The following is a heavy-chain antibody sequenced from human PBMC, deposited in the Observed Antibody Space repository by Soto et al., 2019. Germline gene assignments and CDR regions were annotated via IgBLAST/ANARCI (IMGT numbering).Heavy chain of an antibody. V-gene: IGHV3-30*04. D-gene: IGHD6-13*01. CDR2: ISYDGSNK. CDR1: GFTFSDYA. J-gene: IGHJ5*02. CDR3: ARENGLAAAGIWPDH. Sequence: GGSLRLSCAASGFTFSDYALHWVRQAPGKGLEWVAVISYDGSNKYYADSVKGRFTISRDNSKNTMYLQINSLRGEDTAVYFCARENGLAAAGIWPDHWGQGTLVTVSS.